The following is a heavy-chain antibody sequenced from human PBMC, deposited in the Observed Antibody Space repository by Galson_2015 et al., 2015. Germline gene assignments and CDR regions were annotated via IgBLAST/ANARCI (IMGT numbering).Heavy chain of an antibody. J-gene: IGHJ2*01. V-gene: IGHV3-11*01. CDR3: ARSGAYCYGSGSYYNEGWYFDL. CDR2: ISSSGSTI. CDR1: GFTFSDYY. Sequence: SLRLSCAASGFTFSDYYMSWIRQAPGKGLEWVSYISSSGSTIYYADSVKGRFTISRDNAKNSLYLQMNSLRAEDTAVYYCARSGAYCYGSGSYYNEGWYFDLWGRGTLVTVSS. D-gene: IGHD3-10*01.